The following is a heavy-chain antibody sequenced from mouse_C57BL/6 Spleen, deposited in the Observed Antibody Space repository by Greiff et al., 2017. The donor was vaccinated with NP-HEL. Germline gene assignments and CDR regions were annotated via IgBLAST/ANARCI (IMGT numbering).Heavy chain of an antibody. D-gene: IGHD2-3*01. CDR3: ARADDDYFDY. Sequence: VQLQQSGPELVKPGASVKISCKASGYAFSSSWMNWVKQRPGKGLEWIGRIYPGDGDTNYNGKFKGKATLTADKSSSTAYMQLSSLTSEDSAVYVCARADDDYFDYWGQGTTLTVSA. CDR2: IYPGDGDT. J-gene: IGHJ2*01. V-gene: IGHV1-82*01. CDR1: GYAFSSSW.